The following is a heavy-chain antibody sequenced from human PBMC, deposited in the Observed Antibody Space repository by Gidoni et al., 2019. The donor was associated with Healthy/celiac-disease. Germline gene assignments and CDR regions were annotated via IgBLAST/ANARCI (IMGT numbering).Heavy chain of an antibody. V-gene: IGHV3-48*03. Sequence: EVQLVESGGGLVQPGGSLRLSCAASGFTFSSYEMNWVRQAPGKGLEWVSYISSSGSTIYYADSVKGRFTISRDNAKNSLYLQMNSLRAEDTAVYYCARESARAITVGAFDYWGQGTLVTVSS. CDR1: GFTFSSYE. D-gene: IGHD3-16*01. CDR3: ARESARAITVGAFDY. CDR2: ISSSGSTI. J-gene: IGHJ4*02.